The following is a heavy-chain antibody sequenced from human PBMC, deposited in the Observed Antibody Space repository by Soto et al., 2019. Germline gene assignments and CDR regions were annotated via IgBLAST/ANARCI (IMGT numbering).Heavy chain of an antibody. J-gene: IGHJ6*02. CDR3: ARERADTAMVSSYYGMDV. V-gene: IGHV5-10-1*01. CDR1: GYSFTSYW. CDR2: IDPSDSYT. Sequence: GESLKISCQGSGYSFTSYWISWVRQMPGKGLEWMGRIDPSDSYTNYSPSFQGHVTISADKSISTAYLQWSSLKASDTAMYYCARERADTAMVSSYYGMDVWGQGTTVTVS. D-gene: IGHD5-18*01.